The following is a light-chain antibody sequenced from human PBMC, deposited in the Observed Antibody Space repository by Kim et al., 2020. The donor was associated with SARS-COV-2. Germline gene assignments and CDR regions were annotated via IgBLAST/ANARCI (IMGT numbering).Light chain of an antibody. CDR3: AAWDDSLL. V-gene: IGLV1-44*01. Sequence: ELTQPPSASGTPGQRVTISCSGSSSNIGSNTVNWYQQLPGTAPKLLIYSNNQRPSGVPDRFSGSKSGTSASLAISGLQSEDEADYYCAAWDDSLLFGT. CDR1: SSNIGSNT. CDR2: SNN. J-gene: IGLJ1*01.